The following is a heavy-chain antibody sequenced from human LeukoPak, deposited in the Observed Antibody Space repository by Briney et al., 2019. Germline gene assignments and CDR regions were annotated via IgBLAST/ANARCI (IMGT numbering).Heavy chain of an antibody. J-gene: IGHJ4*02. CDR3: ARDSSYYGSGSFSD. V-gene: IGHV3-48*03. CDR2: ISSSGSTI. Sequence: PGGSLRLSCAASGFTFSSYEMNWVRQAPGKGLEWVSYISSSGSTIYYADSVKGRFTISRDNAKNSLYLLMNSLRAEDTAVYYCARDSSYYGSGSFSDWGQGTLVTVSS. D-gene: IGHD3-10*01. CDR1: GFTFSSYE.